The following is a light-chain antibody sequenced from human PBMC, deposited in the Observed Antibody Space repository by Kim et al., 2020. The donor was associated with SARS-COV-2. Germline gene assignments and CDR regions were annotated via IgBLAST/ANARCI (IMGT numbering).Light chain of an antibody. Sequence: ALGQTVRIKCQGERLRRYYASWYKQKPGQAPILVIYGRTNRPSGIPDRFSGSSSGNTASLTITGAQAEDEADYYCGSRDSSGNHRLFGGGTQLT. CDR2: GRT. J-gene: IGLJ2*01. CDR3: GSRDSSGNHRL. V-gene: IGLV3-19*01. CDR1: RLRRYY.